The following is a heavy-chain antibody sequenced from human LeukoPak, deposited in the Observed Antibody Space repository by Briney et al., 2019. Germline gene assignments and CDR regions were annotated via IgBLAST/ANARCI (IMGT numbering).Heavy chain of an antibody. CDR3: ARDHCSPGTCLGGH. CDR2: IIPSLDVA. J-gene: IGHJ4*02. CDR1: GDTFIPYT. V-gene: IGHV1-69*04. Sequence: GASVKVSCKASGDTFIPYTFSWVRQAPGQGLEWIGRIIPSLDVANYAHKFQGRVTLSVDRDTATTYMEVTSLRSEDTAIYYCARDHCSPGTCLGGHWGQGTLVTVPS. D-gene: IGHD2-15*01.